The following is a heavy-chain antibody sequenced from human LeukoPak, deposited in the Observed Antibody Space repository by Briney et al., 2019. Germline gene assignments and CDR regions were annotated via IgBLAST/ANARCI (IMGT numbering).Heavy chain of an antibody. Sequence: PGGSLRLSCAASGFTFSSYAMHWVRQAPGKGLEYVSAISSNGGSTYYANSVKGRFTISRDNSKNTLYLQMGSLRAEDMAVYYCARGFGRYYYYGMDVWGQGTTVTVSS. CDR3: ARGFGRYYYYGMDV. V-gene: IGHV3-64*01. D-gene: IGHD3-10*01. CDR1: GFTFSSYA. CDR2: ISSNGGST. J-gene: IGHJ6*02.